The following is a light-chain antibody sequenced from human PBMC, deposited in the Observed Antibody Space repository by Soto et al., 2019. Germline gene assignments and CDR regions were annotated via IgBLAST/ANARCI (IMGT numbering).Light chain of an antibody. CDR1: ESVSTN. J-gene: IGKJ5*01. CDR3: QQRNNWPIT. Sequence: EIVTTQSPATLSVSPGGRATLSCRASESVSTNLAWYQQKAGQAPRLLIYDASNRATGIPVRFSGSGSGTDFTLTISSLEPEDFALYYCQQRNNWPITFGQGTRLEIK. CDR2: DAS. V-gene: IGKV3-11*01.